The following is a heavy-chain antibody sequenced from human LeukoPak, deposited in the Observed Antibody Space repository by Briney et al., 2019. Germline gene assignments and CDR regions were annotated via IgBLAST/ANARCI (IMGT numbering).Heavy chain of an antibody. D-gene: IGHD3-10*01. Sequence: GGSLRLSCVASGFTFSDYWMTWVRLAPGKGLECVANIKQDGSEKFHVDSVKGRFTISRDNAKNSLYLQMNSLRAEDTAVYYCARDGQFSYGAFDIWGQGTMVTVSS. J-gene: IGHJ3*02. CDR1: GFTFSDYW. CDR2: IKQDGSEK. CDR3: ARDGQFSYGAFDI. V-gene: IGHV3-7*01.